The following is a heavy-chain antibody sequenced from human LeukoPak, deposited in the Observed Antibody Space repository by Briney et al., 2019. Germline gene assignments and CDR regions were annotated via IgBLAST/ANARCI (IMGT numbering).Heavy chain of an antibody. D-gene: IGHD5-24*01. CDR3: ARDVDGRWFDP. Sequence: RGSLRLSCAASGFTVSTNYMSWVRQAPGKGLEWVSVIHSGGSTYYADSVKGRFTISRDNSKNTLHLQMNSLRAEDTAVYYCARDVDGRWFDPWGQGTLVTVSS. J-gene: IGHJ5*02. CDR1: GFTVSTNY. V-gene: IGHV3-66*02. CDR2: IHSGGST.